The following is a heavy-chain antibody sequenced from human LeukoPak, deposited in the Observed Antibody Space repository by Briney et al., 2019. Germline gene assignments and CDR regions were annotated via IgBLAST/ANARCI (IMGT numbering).Heavy chain of an antibody. CDR3: ARGAPDCSGGSCYRRDYYYYMDV. D-gene: IGHD2-15*01. CDR1: TRTFSSYA. CDR2: IIPIFGTA. Sequence: SGKVSCKAYTRTFSSYAISWVRQAHGQGLEWMGGIIPIFGTANYAQKFQGRVTITTDESTSTAYMELSSLRSEDTAVYYCARGAPDCSGGSCYRRDYYYYMDVWGKGTTVTVSS. J-gene: IGHJ6*03. V-gene: IGHV1-69*05.